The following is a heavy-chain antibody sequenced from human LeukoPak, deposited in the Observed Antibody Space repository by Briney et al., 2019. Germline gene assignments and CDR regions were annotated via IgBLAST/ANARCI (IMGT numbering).Heavy chain of an antibody. CDR1: GFTVSYNY. J-gene: IGHJ6*04. Sequence: GGSLRLSCVASGFTVSYNYMKWVRQAPGKGLEWVSLIYSGGKIHYADSVKGRFTISRDNSKNTLYLQMNNLRAEDTAVYYCARGGSVDVWGKGTMVAVSS. V-gene: IGHV3-53*01. CDR3: ARGGSVDV. D-gene: IGHD3-10*01. CDR2: IYSGGKI.